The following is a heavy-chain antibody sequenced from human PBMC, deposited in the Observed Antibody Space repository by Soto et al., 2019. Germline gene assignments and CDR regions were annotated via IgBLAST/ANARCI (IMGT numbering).Heavy chain of an antibody. V-gene: IGHV3-72*01. Sequence: GGSLRLSCAASGLTFSDHYMDWVRQAPGKGLEWVGRIRNEADGYITQYAASVKGRFTISRDDSKNSLFLQMNSLKSADTAVYYCARSLRQWLYYFDYWGQGTLVTVSS. J-gene: IGHJ4*02. CDR2: IRNEADGYIT. D-gene: IGHD6-19*01. CDR1: GLTFSDHY. CDR3: ARSLRQWLYYFDY.